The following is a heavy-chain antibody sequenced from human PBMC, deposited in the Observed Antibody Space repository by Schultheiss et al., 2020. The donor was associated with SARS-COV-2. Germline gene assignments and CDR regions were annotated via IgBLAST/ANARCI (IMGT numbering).Heavy chain of an antibody. CDR1: GFTFSNYD. D-gene: IGHD3-22*01. J-gene: IGHJ5*02. CDR2: ISYDGSNK. V-gene: IGHV3-30-3*01. Sequence: GGSLRLSCAASGFTFSNYDMHWVRQAPGKGLEWVAVISYDGSNKYYADSVKGRFTISRDNSKNTLYLQMNSLRAEDTAVYYCASTTYYYDSSGYSYNWFDPWGQGTLVTVSS. CDR3: ASTTYYYDSSGYSYNWFDP.